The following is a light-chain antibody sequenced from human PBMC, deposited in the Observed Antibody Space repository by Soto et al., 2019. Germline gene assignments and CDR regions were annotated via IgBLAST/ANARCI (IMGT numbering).Light chain of an antibody. Sequence: DIQMTQSPSTLSASVGDRVTITCRASQSISSWLAWYQQKPGKAPQLLIYDASSLESGVPSRFSGSGSGTEFILTISSLQPDDFATYYCQQYNSYWTFGQGTKVDIK. V-gene: IGKV1-5*01. CDR2: DAS. CDR1: QSISSW. CDR3: QQYNSYWT. J-gene: IGKJ1*01.